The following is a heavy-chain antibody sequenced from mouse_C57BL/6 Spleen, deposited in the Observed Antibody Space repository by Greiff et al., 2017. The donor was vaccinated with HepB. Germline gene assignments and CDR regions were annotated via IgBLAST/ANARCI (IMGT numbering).Heavy chain of an antibody. Sequence: QVQLQQPGAELVMPGASVKLSCKASGYTFTSYWMHWVKQRPGQGLEWIGEIDPSDSYTNYNQKLKGKSTLTVDKSSSTAYMQLSSLTSEDSAVYYCARGYGYWYFDVWGTGTTVTVSS. CDR2: IDPSDSYT. CDR3: ARGYGYWYFDV. J-gene: IGHJ1*03. CDR1: GYTFTSYW. D-gene: IGHD1-1*02. V-gene: IGHV1-69*01.